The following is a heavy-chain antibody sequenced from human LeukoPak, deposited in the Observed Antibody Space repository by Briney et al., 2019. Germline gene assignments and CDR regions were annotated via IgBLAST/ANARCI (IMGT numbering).Heavy chain of an antibody. J-gene: IGHJ4*02. D-gene: IGHD6-13*01. CDR3: ARGAGIAAYVY. V-gene: IGHV3-74*01. CDR2: INSDGGST. Sequence: PGGSLRLSCAASGFTFSSYWMHWVRQAPGKGLVWVSRINSDGGSTSYADSVKGRFTISGDNAKNTLYLQMNSLRAEDTAVYYCARGAGIAAYVYWGQGTLVTVSS. CDR1: GFTFSSYW.